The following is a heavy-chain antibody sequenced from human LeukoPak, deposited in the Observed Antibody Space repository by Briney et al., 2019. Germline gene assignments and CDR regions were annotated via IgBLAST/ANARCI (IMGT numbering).Heavy chain of an antibody. V-gene: IGHV4-31*03. CDR1: GGSISSGAYY. CDR2: IYYSGST. J-gene: IGHJ4*02. D-gene: IGHD4-23*01. Sequence: SQTLSLTCTVSGGSISSGAYYWSWIRQHPGKGLEWIGSIYYSGSTYYNPSLKSRVTISVDTSKNQFSLKLSSVTAADTAVYYCARAVPDDYGGNAAFDYWGQGTLVTVSS. CDR3: ARAVPDDYGGNAAFDY.